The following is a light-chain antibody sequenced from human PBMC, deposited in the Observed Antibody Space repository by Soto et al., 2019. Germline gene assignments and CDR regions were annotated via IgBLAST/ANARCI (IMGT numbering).Light chain of an antibody. CDR2: DVS. Sequence: QSVLTQPRSVSGSPGQSVTISCTGTSSDVGGYNYVSWYQQHPGKAPKLMIYDVSKRPSGVPDRFSGSKSGNTASLTISGLQAEDEADYYCCSYAGRYTSVFGGGTKVTVL. CDR1: SSDVGGYNY. V-gene: IGLV2-11*01. J-gene: IGLJ2*01. CDR3: CSYAGRYTSV.